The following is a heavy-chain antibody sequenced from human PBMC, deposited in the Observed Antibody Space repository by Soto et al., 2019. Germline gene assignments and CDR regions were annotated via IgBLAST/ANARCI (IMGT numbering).Heavy chain of an antibody. CDR3: AHRSRIAVGNWFDP. Sequence: GSGPTLVNPTQTLTLTCTFSGFSLSTSGVGVGWIRQPPGKALEWLALIYWDDDRRYSPSLKSRLTITKDTSKNQVVLTMTNMDPVDTATYYCAHRSRIAVGNWFDPWGQGTLVTVSS. D-gene: IGHD6-19*01. CDR2: IYWDDDR. J-gene: IGHJ5*02. CDR1: GFSLSTSGVG. V-gene: IGHV2-5*02.